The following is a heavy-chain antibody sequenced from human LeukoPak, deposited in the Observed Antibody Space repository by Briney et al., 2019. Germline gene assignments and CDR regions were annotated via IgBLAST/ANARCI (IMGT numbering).Heavy chain of an antibody. CDR2: IYYSGST. D-gene: IGHD3-10*01. V-gene: IGHV4-39*01. CDR1: GASIISSYY. J-gene: IGHJ5*02. Sequence: SETLSLTCTVSGASIISSYYWGWIRQPPGKGLEWIGSIYYSGSTYYNASLKSRVTIFVDTSKNQFSQKLSSVTAADTALYYCARHVGYGSGSNNWFDPWGQGTLVTVSS. CDR3: ARHVGYGSGSNNWFDP.